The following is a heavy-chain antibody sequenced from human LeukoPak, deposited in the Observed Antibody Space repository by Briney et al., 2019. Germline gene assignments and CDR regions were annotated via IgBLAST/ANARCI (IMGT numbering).Heavy chain of an antibody. CDR3: ARDRVPMTTVTYYFDY. CDR2: IIPIFGTA. CDR1: GGTFSSYA. Sequence: SVNVSCKASGGTFSSYAISWVRQAPGQGLEWMGGIIPIFGTANYAQKFQGRVTITADESTSTAYMELSSLRSEDTAVYYCARDRVPMTTVTYYFDYWGQGTLVTVSS. D-gene: IGHD4-17*01. J-gene: IGHJ4*02. V-gene: IGHV1-69*01.